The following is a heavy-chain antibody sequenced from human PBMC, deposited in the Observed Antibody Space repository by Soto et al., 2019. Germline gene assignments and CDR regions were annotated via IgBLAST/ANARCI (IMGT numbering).Heavy chain of an antibody. CDR3: ASSRKNCSGGSCYSGFDY. V-gene: IGHV1-8*01. J-gene: IGHJ4*02. CDR1: GYTFTSYD. D-gene: IGHD2-15*01. CDR2: MNPNSGNT. Sequence: ASVKVSCKASGYTFTSYDINWVRQATGQGLEWMGWMNPNSGNTGYAQKFQGRVTMTRNTSISTAYMELSSLRSEDTAVYYCASSRKNCSGGSCYSGFDYWGQGTLVTVSS.